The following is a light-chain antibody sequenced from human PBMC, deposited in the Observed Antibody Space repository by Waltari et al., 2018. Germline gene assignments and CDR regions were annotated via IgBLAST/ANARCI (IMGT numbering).Light chain of an antibody. CDR3: GTWDSSLTTGV. CDR2: DNN. V-gene: IGLV1-51*01. J-gene: IGLJ2*01. CDR1: SSNIGNNY. Sequence: QSVLTQPPSVSAAPGQKVTLSCSGSSSNIGNNYVSWYQQFPGTAPKLLIYDNNERPSGIPDRFSGSKSGTSATLGITGLQTGDEADYYCGTWDSSLTTGVFGGGTKLTVL.